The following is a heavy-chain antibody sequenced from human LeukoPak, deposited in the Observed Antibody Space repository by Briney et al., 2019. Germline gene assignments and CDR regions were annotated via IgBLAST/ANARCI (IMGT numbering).Heavy chain of an antibody. Sequence: PSETLSLTCTVSGGSISSYYWSWIRQPPGKGLEWIGCIYYSGSTNYNPSLKSRVTISVDTSKNQFSLKLSSVTAADTAVYYCAREVGGFDYWGQGTLVTVSS. CDR3: AREVGGFDY. J-gene: IGHJ4*02. D-gene: IGHD3-16*01. CDR2: IYYSGST. CDR1: GGSISSYY. V-gene: IGHV4-59*01.